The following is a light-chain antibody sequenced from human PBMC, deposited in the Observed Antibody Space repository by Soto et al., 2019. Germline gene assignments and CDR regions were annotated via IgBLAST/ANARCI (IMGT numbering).Light chain of an antibody. CDR2: GAS. J-gene: IGKJ3*01. V-gene: IGKV3-20*01. Sequence: EIVLTQSPGTLSLSPGERATLSCRASQSVSGSSLPWYQQKPGQTPRLLIYGASSRATGIPDRFSGSGSGTDFTLTINRLEPEDFAVYYCQQYDSSPSSFTFGPGTKVDIK. CDR1: QSVSGSS. CDR3: QQYDSSPSSFT.